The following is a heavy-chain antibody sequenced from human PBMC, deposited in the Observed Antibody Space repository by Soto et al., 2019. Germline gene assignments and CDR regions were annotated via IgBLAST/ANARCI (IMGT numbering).Heavy chain of an antibody. Sequence: SGPTLVNPTQTLTLTCTFSGFSLSTSGVGVGWIRQPPGKALEWLALIYWNDDKRYSPSLKSRLTITKDTSKNQVVLTMTNMDPVDTATYYCAHSLDSSRYCSSTSCLPSFDYWGQGTLVPVSS. V-gene: IGHV2-5*01. J-gene: IGHJ4*02. CDR3: AHSLDSSRYCSSTSCLPSFDY. D-gene: IGHD2-2*01. CDR1: GFSLSTSGVG. CDR2: IYWNDDK.